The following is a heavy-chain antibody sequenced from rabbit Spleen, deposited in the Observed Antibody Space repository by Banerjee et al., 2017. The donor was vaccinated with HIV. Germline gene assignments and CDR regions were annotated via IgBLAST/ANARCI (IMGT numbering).Heavy chain of an antibody. V-gene: IGHV1S45*01. Sequence: QQQLEESGGGLVKPEGSLTLTCKASGFDLSRYWIWWVRQAPGKGLEWIACISTTNDGTYYASWAKGRFTISKTSSTTVTLQMTSLTVADTATYFCARTYGAANYGYATDFWGQGTLVTVS. CDR2: ISTTNDGT. J-gene: IGHJ6*01. D-gene: IGHD6-1*01. CDR1: GFDLSRYW. CDR3: ARTYGAANYGYATDF.